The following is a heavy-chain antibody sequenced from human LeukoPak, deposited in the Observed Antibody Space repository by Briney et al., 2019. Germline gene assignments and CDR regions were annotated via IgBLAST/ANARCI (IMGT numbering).Heavy chain of an antibody. D-gene: IGHD5-12*01. CDR3: AKGGYDYVEMGYFDY. CDR1: GFIFTNYA. J-gene: IGHJ4*02. CDR2: IIGSSGST. Sequence: GGSLRLSCAVSGFIFTNYAMSWVRQAPGKGLEWVSVIIGSSGSTFYADSVKGRFTISRDKSKNTLCLQMNSLRAEDTAVYYCAKGGYDYVEMGYFDYWGQGTLVTVSS. V-gene: IGHV3-23*01.